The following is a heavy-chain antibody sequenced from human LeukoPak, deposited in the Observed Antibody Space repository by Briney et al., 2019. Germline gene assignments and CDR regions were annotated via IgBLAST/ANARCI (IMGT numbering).Heavy chain of an antibody. CDR2: IYYSGST. V-gene: IGHV4-39*01. J-gene: IGHJ6*03. Sequence: ASETLSLTCTVSGGSISSSSYYWGWIRQPPGKGLEWIVSIYYSGSTYYNPSLKSRVTISVDTSKNQFSLKLSSVTAADTAVYYCARHTSSGYYYYYYYYMDVWGKGTTVTISS. CDR1: GGSISSSSYY. CDR3: ARHTSSGYYYYYYYYMDV. D-gene: IGHD6-19*01.